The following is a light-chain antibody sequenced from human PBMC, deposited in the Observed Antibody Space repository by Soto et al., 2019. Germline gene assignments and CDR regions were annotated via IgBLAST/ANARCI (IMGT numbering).Light chain of an antibody. V-gene: IGKV1-5*03. J-gene: IGKJ1*01. CDR3: QQSNSYPWT. CDR1: QSISSW. Sequence: DIQMTQSPSTLSASVGDRVTITCRASQSISSWLAWYQQKPGKAPKLLIYKASSLESGVPSRFSGSGSGTEVTLTISSLQPDDFAPYYCQQSNSYPWTFGQGTKVEIK. CDR2: KAS.